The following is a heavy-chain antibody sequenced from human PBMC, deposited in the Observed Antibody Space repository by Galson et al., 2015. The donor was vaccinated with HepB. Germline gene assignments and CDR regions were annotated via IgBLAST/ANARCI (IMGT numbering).Heavy chain of an antibody. CDR2: ISYDGSNK. CDR1: GFTFSSYA. Sequence: SLRLSCAASGFTFSSYAIHWVRQAPGKGLEWVAVISYDGSNKYYADSVKGRFTISRDNSKNTLYLQMNSLRAEDTAVYYCARDGRYCSSTSCYMDVWGKGTTVTVSS. D-gene: IGHD2-2*01. V-gene: IGHV3-30-3*01. J-gene: IGHJ6*04. CDR3: ARDGRYCSSTSCYMDV.